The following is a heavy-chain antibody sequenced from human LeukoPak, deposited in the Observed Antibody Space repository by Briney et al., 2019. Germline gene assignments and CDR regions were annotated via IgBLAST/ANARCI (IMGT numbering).Heavy chain of an antibody. J-gene: IGHJ5*02. CDR1: GYTFTSYG. V-gene: IGHV1-18*01. D-gene: IGHD4-17*01. CDR3: ARDQRGYGDSSGASKWIDP. Sequence: ASVKVSCKASGYTFTSYGINWVRQAPGQGLEWMGRISVYNGNTKYAEQIQRRVTITTDTSTSTAYMELRSLSSDDTAVYYCARDQRGYGDSSGASKWIDPWGQGTLVTVSS. CDR2: ISVYNGNT.